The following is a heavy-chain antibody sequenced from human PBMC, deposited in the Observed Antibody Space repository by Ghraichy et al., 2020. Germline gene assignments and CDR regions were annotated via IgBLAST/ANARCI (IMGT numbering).Heavy chain of an antibody. CDR1: GFNFSTYS. Sequence: GGSLRLSCAASGFNFSTYSMNWVRQAPGKGLEWVSSISSSSDYIYYADSVKGRFTISRDNAKNSLYLQMDSLRAEDTALYYCARDPGYWDYFAYWGQGTLVTVSS. CDR2: ISSSSDYI. V-gene: IGHV3-21*01. D-gene: IGHD2-2*03. CDR3: ARDPGYWDYFAY. J-gene: IGHJ4*02.